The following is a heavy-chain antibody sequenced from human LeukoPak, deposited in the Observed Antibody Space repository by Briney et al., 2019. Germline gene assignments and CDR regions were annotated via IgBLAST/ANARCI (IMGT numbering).Heavy chain of an antibody. CDR3: AKERSEMVVAATNY. CDR2: ITGGGDTT. D-gene: IGHD2-15*01. V-gene: IGHV3-23*01. CDR1: GFTFSSYA. J-gene: IGHJ4*02. Sequence: GGSLRLSCAASGFTFSSYAMTWVRQAPGKGLEWVSSITGGGDTTYYADSVRGRFTISRDNSKNTLSLQMNSLRAEDTAVYYCAKERSEMVVAATNYWGQGTLVTVSS.